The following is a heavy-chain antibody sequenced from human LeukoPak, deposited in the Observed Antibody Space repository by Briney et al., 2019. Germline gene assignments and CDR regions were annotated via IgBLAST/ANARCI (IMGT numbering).Heavy chain of an antibody. J-gene: IGHJ3*02. CDR2: ISSNGGST. Sequence: GGSLRLSCAASGFTFSSYAMHWVRQAPGKGLEYVSGISSNGGSTYYANSVKGRFTISRDNSKNTLYLQMNSLRAEDTAVYYCAKSLFGGVAFDIWGQGTMVTVSS. D-gene: IGHD3-10*01. CDR1: GFTFSSYA. V-gene: IGHV3-64*04. CDR3: AKSLFGGVAFDI.